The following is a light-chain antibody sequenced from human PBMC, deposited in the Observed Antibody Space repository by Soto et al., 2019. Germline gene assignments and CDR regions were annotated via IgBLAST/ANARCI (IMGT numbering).Light chain of an antibody. V-gene: IGLV2-18*02. CDR1: SSDVGSYNR. CDR3: SSYTSSNTYV. Sequence: QSVLTQPPSWSGSPGHSGAISCTRTSSDVGSYNRVSWYQQPPGSAPKLMIYDVSNRPSGVPDRFSGSKSGNAASLTISGLQAEDEADYYCSSYTSSNTYVFGTGTKVTVL. J-gene: IGLJ1*01. CDR2: DVS.